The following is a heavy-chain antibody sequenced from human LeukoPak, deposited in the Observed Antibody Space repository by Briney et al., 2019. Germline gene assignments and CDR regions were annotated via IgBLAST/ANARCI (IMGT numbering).Heavy chain of an antibody. CDR2: IYSGGST. CDR1: GFTVSSNY. V-gene: IGHV3-53*01. D-gene: IGHD1-14*01. CDR3: ARDFYRRKPAYGMDV. Sequence: GGSLRLSCAASGFTVSSNYMSWVRQAPGKGLEWVSVIYSGGSTYYADSVKGRLTISRDNSKNTLYLQMNSLRAEDTAVYYCARDFYRRKPAYGMDVWGQGTTVTVSS. J-gene: IGHJ6*02.